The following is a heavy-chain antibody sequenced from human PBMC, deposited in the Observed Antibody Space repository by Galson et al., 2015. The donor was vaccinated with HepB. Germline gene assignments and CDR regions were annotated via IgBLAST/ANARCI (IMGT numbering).Heavy chain of an antibody. Sequence: WVRQAPGKGLEWVGRIKSKTDGGTTDYAAPVKGRFTISRDDSKNTLYLQMNSLKTEDTAVYYCTTVSGRSGYELDYWGQGTLVTVSS. J-gene: IGHJ4*02. V-gene: IGHV3-15*01. CDR2: IKSKTDGGTT. CDR3: TTVSGRSGYELDY. D-gene: IGHD5-12*01.